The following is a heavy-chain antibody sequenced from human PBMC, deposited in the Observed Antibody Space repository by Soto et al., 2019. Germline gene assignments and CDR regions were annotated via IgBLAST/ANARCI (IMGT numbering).Heavy chain of an antibody. J-gene: IGHJ4*02. D-gene: IGHD2-2*01. CDR1: GYTFTSSY. Sequence: DSVKVSCKASGYTFTSSYIHWVRQAPGQGLEWMGIINPSGGITNYAQKFQGRVTLTRDTSTSTVYMDLSNLTSDDTATYFCARRFCTSTSCYYLDLWGQGTLVTVSS. CDR2: INPSGGIT. V-gene: IGHV1-46*01. CDR3: ARRFCTSTSCYYLDL.